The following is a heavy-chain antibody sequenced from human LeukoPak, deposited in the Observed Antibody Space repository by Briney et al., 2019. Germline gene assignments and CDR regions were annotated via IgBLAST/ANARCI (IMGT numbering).Heavy chain of an antibody. V-gene: IGHV3-23*01. CDR3: ARGAYGSGWTTFDY. D-gene: IGHD6-19*01. CDR1: GFTFSSYA. CDR2: ISGSGGST. J-gene: IGHJ4*02. Sequence: GGSLRLSCAASGFTFSSYAMSWVRQAPGKGLEWVSTISGSGGSTYYADSVKGRFTISRDNSKNTLYVQMNSLRADDTAVYYCARGAYGSGWTTFDYWGQGILVTVSS.